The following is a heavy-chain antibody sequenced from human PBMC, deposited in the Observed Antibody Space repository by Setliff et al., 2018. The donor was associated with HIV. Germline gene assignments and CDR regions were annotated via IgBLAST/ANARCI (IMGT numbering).Heavy chain of an antibody. Sequence: ASVKVSCKASGYTFTGYYMHWVRQAPGQGLEWMGRINPNSGGTNYAQKFQGRVTMTRDTSTGTAYMELRSLKSDDTAVYYCARGKTWLRFLDYWGQGTLVTVSS. CDR2: INPNSGGT. CDR3: ARGKTWLRFLDY. D-gene: IGHD5-12*01. V-gene: IGHV1-2*06. J-gene: IGHJ4*02. CDR1: GYTFTGYY.